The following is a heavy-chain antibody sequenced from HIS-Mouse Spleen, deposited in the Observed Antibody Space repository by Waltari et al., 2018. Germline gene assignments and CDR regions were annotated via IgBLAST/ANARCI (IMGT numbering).Heavy chain of an antibody. CDR3: AREYSSSWYYYYGMDV. CDR2: ISRSSSYI. Sequence: EVQLVQSGGGLVKPGGSLRLSCAASGFTFSSYSMNWVRQAPGKGREWVPSISRSSSYIYYADSVKGRFTISRDNSKNTLYLQMNSLRAEDTAVYYCAREYSSSWYYYYGMDVWGQGTTVTVSS. CDR1: GFTFSSYS. D-gene: IGHD6-13*01. J-gene: IGHJ6*02. V-gene: IGHV3-21*01.